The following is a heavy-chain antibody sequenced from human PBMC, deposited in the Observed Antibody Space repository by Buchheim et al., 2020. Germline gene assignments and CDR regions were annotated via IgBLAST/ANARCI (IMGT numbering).Heavy chain of an antibody. Sequence: EVQLVQSGAEVKKPGESLRISCQGSGYSFPTYWISWVRQMPGKGLEWMGRINPSDSYTNYSPSFQGHVTIPADKSINTAYLQWSSLKASDTAMYYCATGRWELMPDCWGQGTL. CDR2: INPSDSYT. V-gene: IGHV5-10-1*01. J-gene: IGHJ4*02. CDR3: ATGRWELMPDC. CDR1: GYSFPTYW. D-gene: IGHD4-23*01.